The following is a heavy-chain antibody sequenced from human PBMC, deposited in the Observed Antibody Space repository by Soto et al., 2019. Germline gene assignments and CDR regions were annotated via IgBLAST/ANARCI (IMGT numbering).Heavy chain of an antibody. CDR1: GGSISSGDYY. J-gene: IGHJ6*02. CDR3: ARDGRTQTLYYYYGMDV. V-gene: IGHV4-30-4*01. D-gene: IGHD1-26*01. Sequence: QVQLQESGPGLVKPSQTLSLTCTVSGGSISSGDYYWSWIRQPPGKGLEWIGYIYYSGSTYYNPSLKSRVTISVDKSKNQFSLKLSSVTAADTAVYYCARDGRTQTLYYYYGMDVWGQGTTVTVSS. CDR2: IYYSGST.